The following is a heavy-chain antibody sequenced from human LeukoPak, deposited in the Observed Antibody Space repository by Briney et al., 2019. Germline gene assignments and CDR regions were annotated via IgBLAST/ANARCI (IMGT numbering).Heavy chain of an antibody. CDR2: IYPGDSDT. CDR1: GYSFTSYW. D-gene: IGHD4-23*01. V-gene: IGHV5-51*01. Sequence: GESLKISCQGSGYSFTSYWIGLVRQMPGKGLEWMGIIYPGDSDTRYSPSFQGQVTISADKSISTAYLQWSSLKASDTAMYYCARHKGGYGGLRYYFDYWGQGTLVTVSS. J-gene: IGHJ4*02. CDR3: ARHKGGYGGLRYYFDY.